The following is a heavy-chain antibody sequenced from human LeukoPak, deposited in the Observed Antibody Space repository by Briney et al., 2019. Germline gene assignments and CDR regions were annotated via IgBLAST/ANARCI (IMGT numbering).Heavy chain of an antibody. V-gene: IGHV1-69*13. D-gene: IGHD4-17*01. CDR3: ARAKRHHDYGDYGQFDP. CDR1: GGTFSSYA. J-gene: IGHJ5*02. Sequence: GASVKVSCKASGGTFSSYAISWVRQAPGQGLEWMGGIIPIFGTANYAQKFQGRVTITAGESTSTAYMELSSLRSEDTAVYYCARAKRHHDYGDYGQFDPWGQGTLVTVSS. CDR2: IIPIFGTA.